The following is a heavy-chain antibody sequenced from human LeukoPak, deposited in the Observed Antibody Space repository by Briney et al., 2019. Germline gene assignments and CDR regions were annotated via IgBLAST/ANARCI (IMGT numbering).Heavy chain of an antibody. V-gene: IGHV3-7*01. CDR1: GFTFNSYW. CDR3: ARHSRGSPIDD. D-gene: IGHD2-15*01. CDR2: MRQDGSDK. Sequence: GGSLRLSCAASGFTFNSYWMSWVRQAPEKGPEWLANMRQDGSDKQYVDSVKGRFTISRDNAKNSLCLQMNSLSAEDTAVYYCARHSRGSPIDDWGQGTLVTVSS. J-gene: IGHJ4*02.